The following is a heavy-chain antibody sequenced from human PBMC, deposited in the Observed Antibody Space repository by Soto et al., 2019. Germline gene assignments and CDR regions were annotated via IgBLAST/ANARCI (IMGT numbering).Heavy chain of an antibody. CDR3: ARPGGYYDSSGSYFDY. Sequence: EVQLVESGGGLVKPGGSLRLSCAASGFTFSSYSMNWVRQAPGKGLEWVSSISSSSSYIYYADSVKGRFTISRDNAKNSLYLEMNSLRAEDTAVYSCARPGGYYDSSGSYFDYWGQGTLVTVSS. V-gene: IGHV3-21*01. CDR1: GFTFSSYS. CDR2: ISSSSSYI. J-gene: IGHJ4*02. D-gene: IGHD3-22*01.